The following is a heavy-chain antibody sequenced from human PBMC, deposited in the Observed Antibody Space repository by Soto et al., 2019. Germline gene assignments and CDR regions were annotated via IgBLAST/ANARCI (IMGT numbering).Heavy chain of an antibody. J-gene: IGHJ4*02. D-gene: IGHD1-26*01. CDR1: GFTFTSYA. CDR2: IGDRDDDK. Sequence: PGGSLRLSCAASGFTFTSYAMTWVRQAPGKRPEWVSTIGDRDDDKHYADSVKGRFTISRDNSKNMLYLQMSSLRVEDTAVYYCAKRRTVEATILDNWGPSTLVTVSS. V-gene: IGHV3-23*01. CDR3: AKRRTVEATILDN.